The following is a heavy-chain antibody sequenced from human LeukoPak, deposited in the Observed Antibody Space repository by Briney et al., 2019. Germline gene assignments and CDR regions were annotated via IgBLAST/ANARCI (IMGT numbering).Heavy chain of an antibody. J-gene: IGHJ6*02. V-gene: IGHV1-8*01. CDR3: ARPHVPWGSQELEDYYGMDV. Sequence: ASVKVSCKASGYTFTSYDINWVRQATGQGPEWMGWMSPNSGDTGYAQKFQDRVTMTRNTSISTAYMELSSLRSEDTAVYYCARPHVPWGSQELEDYYGMDVWGQGTTVTVSS. CDR1: GYTFTSYD. D-gene: IGHD3-16*01. CDR2: MSPNSGDT.